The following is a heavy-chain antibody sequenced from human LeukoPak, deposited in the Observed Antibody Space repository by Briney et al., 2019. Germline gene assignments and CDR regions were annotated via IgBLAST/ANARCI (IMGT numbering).Heavy chain of an antibody. J-gene: IGHJ4*02. D-gene: IGHD5-18*01. Sequence: SETLSLTCAVYGGSFSGYFWNWIRQSPGKGLEWIGEINHSGSTNYNPSLKSRVTISVDTSKNQFSLKLSSVTAADTAVYYCARGSRQSGYSYGYGILLFDYWGQGTLVTVSS. CDR1: GGSFSGYF. CDR2: INHSGST. CDR3: ARGSRQSGYSYGYGILLFDY. V-gene: IGHV4-34*01.